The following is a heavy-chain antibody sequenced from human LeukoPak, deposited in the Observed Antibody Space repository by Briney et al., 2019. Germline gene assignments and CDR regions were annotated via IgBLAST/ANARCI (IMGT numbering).Heavy chain of an antibody. J-gene: IGHJ3*02. CDR2: ISSSSSYI. Sequence: GGSLRFSCAASGVTFSSYSMNWVRQAPGKGLEWVSSISSSSSYIYYADSVKGRFTISRDNAKNSLYLQMNSLRAEDTAVYYCARAVAVAFDIWGQGTMVTVSS. CDR1: GVTFSSYS. CDR3: ARAVAVAFDI. D-gene: IGHD6-19*01. V-gene: IGHV3-21*01.